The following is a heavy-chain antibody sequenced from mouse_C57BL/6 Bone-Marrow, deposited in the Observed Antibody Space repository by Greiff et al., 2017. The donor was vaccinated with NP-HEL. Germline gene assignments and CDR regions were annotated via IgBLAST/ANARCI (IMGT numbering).Heavy chain of an antibody. CDR2: IYPRDGST. CDR1: GYTFTSYD. CDR3: AREGYGSRFAY. J-gene: IGHJ3*01. Sequence: QVQLQQSGPELVKPGASVKLSCKASGYTFTSYDINWVKQRPGQGLEWIGWIYPRDGSTKYNEKFKGKATLTVDTSSSTAYMELHSLTSEDSAVYFCAREGYGSRFAYWGQGTLVTVSA. V-gene: IGHV1-85*01. D-gene: IGHD1-1*01.